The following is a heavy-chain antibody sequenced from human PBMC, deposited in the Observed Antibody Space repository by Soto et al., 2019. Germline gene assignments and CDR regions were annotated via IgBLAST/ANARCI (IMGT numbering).Heavy chain of an antibody. CDR3: ARDGPSSSWVDY. J-gene: IGHJ4*02. V-gene: IGHV1-69*13. CDR2: IIPIFGTA. D-gene: IGHD6-13*01. CDR1: GGTFSSYA. Sequence: SVKVSCKASGGTFSSYAISWVRQAPGQGLEWMGGIIPIFGTANYAQKFQGRVTITADESTSTAYMELSSLRSEDTAVYYCARDGPSSSWVDYWGQGTLVTVSS.